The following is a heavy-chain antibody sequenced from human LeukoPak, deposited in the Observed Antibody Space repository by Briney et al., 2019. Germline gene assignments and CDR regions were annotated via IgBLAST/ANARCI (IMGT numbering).Heavy chain of an antibody. CDR1: GFTFSSYG. D-gene: IGHD3-10*01. CDR3: ARALLWFGELMNRQYFDY. Sequence: GGSLRLSCAASGFTFSSYGMHWVRQAPGKGLEWVSSISSSSSYIYYADSVKGRFTISRDNAKNSLYLQMNSLRAEDTAVYYCARALLWFGELMNRQYFDYWGQGTLVTVSS. CDR2: ISSSSSYI. J-gene: IGHJ4*02. V-gene: IGHV3-21*01.